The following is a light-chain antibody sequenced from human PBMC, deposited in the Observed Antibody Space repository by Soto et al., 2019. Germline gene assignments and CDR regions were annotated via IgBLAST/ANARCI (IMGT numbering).Light chain of an antibody. V-gene: IGKV3-20*01. CDR1: QSVSSSY. J-gene: IGKJ2*01. CDR2: GAS. Sequence: EIVLTQSPGTLSLSPGERATLSCRASQSVSSSYLAWYQQKPGQAPRLLIYGASSRATGIPDSFSGSGSGTDFTLTISRLEPEEFAVYYCQQYGSSPPMYTFGQGTNLEIK. CDR3: QQYGSSPPMYT.